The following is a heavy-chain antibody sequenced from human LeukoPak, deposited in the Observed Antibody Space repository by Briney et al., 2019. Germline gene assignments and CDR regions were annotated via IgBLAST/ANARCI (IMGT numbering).Heavy chain of an antibody. CDR2: INHSGST. V-gene: IGHV4-34*01. CDR1: GGSFSGYY. J-gene: IGHJ4*02. CDR3: ARVLDYYDSSGYLTAYYFDY. Sequence: SETLSLTCAVYGGSFSGYYWSWIRQPPGKGLEWIGVINHSGSTNYNPSLKSRVTISVDTSKNQFSLKLSSVTAADTAVYYCARVLDYYDSSGYLTAYYFDYWGQGTLVTVSS. D-gene: IGHD3-22*01.